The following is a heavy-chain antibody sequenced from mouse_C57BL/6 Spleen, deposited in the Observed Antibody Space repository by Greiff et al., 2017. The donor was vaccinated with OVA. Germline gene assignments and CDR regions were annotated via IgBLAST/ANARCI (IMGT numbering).Heavy chain of an antibody. CDR3: ASGANWDWDFDY. CDR2: ISSGSSTI. D-gene: IGHD4-1*01. J-gene: IGHJ2*01. Sequence: DVTLVESGGGLVKPGGSLKLSCAASGFTFSDYGMHWVRQAPEKGLEWVAYISSGSSTIYYADTVKGRFTISRDNAKNTLFLQMTSLRSEDTAMYYCASGANWDWDFDYWGQGTTLTVSS. V-gene: IGHV5-17*01. CDR1: GFTFSDYG.